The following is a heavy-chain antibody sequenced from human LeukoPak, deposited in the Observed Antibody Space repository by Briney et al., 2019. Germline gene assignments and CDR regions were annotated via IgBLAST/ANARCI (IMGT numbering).Heavy chain of an antibody. D-gene: IGHD3-22*01. CDR2: IYYSGST. CDR1: GGSISSSSYY. Sequence: PSETLSLTCTVSGGSISSSSYYWGWIRQPPGKGLEWIGSIYYSGSTYYNPSLKSRVTISVDTSKNQFSLKLSSVTAADTAVYYCARTDSSGYYYESYYFDYRGQGTLVTVSS. CDR3: ARTDSSGYYYESYYFDY. J-gene: IGHJ4*02. V-gene: IGHV4-39*01.